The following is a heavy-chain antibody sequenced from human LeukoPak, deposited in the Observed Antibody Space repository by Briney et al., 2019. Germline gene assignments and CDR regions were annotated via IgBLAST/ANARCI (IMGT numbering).Heavy chain of an antibody. CDR1: GGSISSSDTYY. J-gene: IGHJ4*02. CDR3: ARDRYYYDTSGYYYILDY. V-gene: IGHV4-61*02. D-gene: IGHD3-22*01. Sequence: SETLSLTCTVSGGSISSSDTYYWSWIRQPAGKGLEWIGRIHTSGITNYNPSLKSRVTMSGDTSKNEFSLKLSSVTAADTAVYYCARDRYYYDTSGYYYILDYWGQGTLVTVSS. CDR2: IHTSGIT.